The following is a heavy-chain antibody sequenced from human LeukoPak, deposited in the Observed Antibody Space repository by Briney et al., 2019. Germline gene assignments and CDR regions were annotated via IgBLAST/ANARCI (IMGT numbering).Heavy chain of an antibody. Sequence: GSLRLSCAASGFIFSDYYMSWIRQAPGKGLERISYISGSGGDIYYVDSVKGRFTISRDNAKNSLYLQMNSLRAEDTALYYCARAWGSADYWGQGTLVTVSS. CDR1: GFIFSDYY. CDR3: ARAWGSADY. V-gene: IGHV3-11*01. CDR2: ISGSGGDI. J-gene: IGHJ4*02. D-gene: IGHD7-27*01.